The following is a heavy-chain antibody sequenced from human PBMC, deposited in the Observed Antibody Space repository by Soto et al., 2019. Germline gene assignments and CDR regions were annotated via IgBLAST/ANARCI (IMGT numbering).Heavy chain of an antibody. D-gene: IGHD6-19*01. CDR3: ARDRGWSLFDY. CDR1: GFTFSSYW. J-gene: IGHJ4*02. CDR2: TNSDGSDT. Sequence: GGSLRLSCAASGFTFSSYWMYWVRQAPGKGPVWVSRTNSDGSDTTYADSVKGRFTISRDNAKNTLYLQMNSLRAEDTAVYYCARDRGWSLFDYWGQGTLVTVSS. V-gene: IGHV3-74*01.